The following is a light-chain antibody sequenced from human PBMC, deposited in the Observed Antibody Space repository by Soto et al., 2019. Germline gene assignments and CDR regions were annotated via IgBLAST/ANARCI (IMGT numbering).Light chain of an antibody. V-gene: IGKV3-15*01. J-gene: IGKJ3*01. CDR1: QSISSN. CDR3: QQYNNWPFT. CDR2: GAS. Sequence: EIVMTQSPATLSVSPGERATLSCRASQSISSNLAWSQQKPGQAPRLLIYGASTRATGIPATFSGSGSGTEFTLTISSLQSEDFAVYYCQQYNNWPFTFGPGTKVDI.